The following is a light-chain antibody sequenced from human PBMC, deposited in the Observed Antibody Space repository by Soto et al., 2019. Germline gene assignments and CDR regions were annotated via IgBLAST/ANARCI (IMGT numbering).Light chain of an antibody. CDR2: AAS. CDR3: LQDYNFPRT. V-gene: IGKV1-6*01. CDR1: QSINNW. Sequence: IQMNQSPSTLSASIGDRVTITCLASQSINNWLAWYQQKPGKAPGLLICAASTLQSGVPSRFSGSGSGTDFTLTISSLQTEDVATYYCLQDYNFPRTFGKGTMVDI. J-gene: IGKJ1*01.